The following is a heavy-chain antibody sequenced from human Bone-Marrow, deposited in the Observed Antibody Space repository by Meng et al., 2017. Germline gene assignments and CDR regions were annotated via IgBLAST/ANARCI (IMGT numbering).Heavy chain of an antibody. J-gene: IGHJ4*02. CDR1: GGSISSSSYY. V-gene: IGHV4-61*01. D-gene: IGHD3-10*02. Sequence: SETLSLTCTVSGGSISSSSYYWSWIRRPPGKGLEWIGYIYYSGSTNYNPSLKSRVTISVDTSKNQFSLKLSSVTAADTAVYYCARVPSTVRGALDYFDYWGQGTLVTVSS. CDR3: ARVPSTVRGALDYFDY. CDR2: IYYSGST.